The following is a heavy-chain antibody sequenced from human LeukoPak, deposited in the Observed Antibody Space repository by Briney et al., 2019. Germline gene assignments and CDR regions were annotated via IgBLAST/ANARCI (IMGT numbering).Heavy chain of an antibody. CDR1: GFIFNSHS. CDR2: ISSTSSYI. D-gene: IGHD6-19*01. J-gene: IGHJ5*02. V-gene: IGHV3-21*04. CDR3: ARDPRRLAGPPATYWFDP. Sequence: SGGSLRLSCAASGFIFNSHSMNWVRQAPGKGLEWVSSISSTSSYIYYADSVKSRFTISRDNAKNSLYLQMNSLRAEDTAVYYCARDPRRLAGPPATYWFDPWGQGTLVTVSS.